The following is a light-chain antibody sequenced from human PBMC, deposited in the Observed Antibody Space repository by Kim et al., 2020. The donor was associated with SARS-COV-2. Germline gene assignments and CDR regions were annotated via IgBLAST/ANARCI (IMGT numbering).Light chain of an antibody. V-gene: IGLV2-14*03. CDR3: SSYTSSSTYV. J-gene: IGLJ1*01. CDR1: SCDVGGYNF. Sequence: GRSITISCTGTSCDVGGYNFVSWYQQHPGKAPKLMIYDVSNRPSGVSNRFSGSKSANTASLTISGLQAEDEAEYYCSSYTSSSTYVFGTGTKVTVL. CDR2: DVS.